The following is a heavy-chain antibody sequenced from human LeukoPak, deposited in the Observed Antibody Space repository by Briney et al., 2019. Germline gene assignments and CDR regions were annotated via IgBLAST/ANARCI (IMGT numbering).Heavy chain of an antibody. V-gene: IGHV4-39*01. CDR3: ARHGLIVGAPKYNWFDP. Sequence: SETLSLTCTVSGGSISSSSYYWGWIRQPPGKGLEWIGSIYYNGSTHHNPSLKSRVTISVDTSKNQFSLKVSSVTAADTAVYYCARHGLIVGAPKYNWFDPWGQGTLVTVSS. CDR1: GGSISSSSYY. D-gene: IGHD1-26*01. J-gene: IGHJ5*02. CDR2: IYYNGST.